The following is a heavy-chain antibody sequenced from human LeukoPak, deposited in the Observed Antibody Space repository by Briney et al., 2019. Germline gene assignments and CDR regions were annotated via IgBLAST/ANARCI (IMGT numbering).Heavy chain of an antibody. CDR3: ARAYYDFWSGYYLPAYYFDY. V-gene: IGHV1-18*01. CDR2: ISAYNGNT. Sequence: ASVKVSCKASGYTFTSYGISWVRRAPGQGLEWMGWISAYNGNTNYAQKLQGRVTMTTDTSTSTAYMELRSLRSDDTAVYYCARAYYDFWSGYYLPAYYFDYWGQGTLVTVSS. CDR1: GYTFTSYG. J-gene: IGHJ4*02. D-gene: IGHD3-3*01.